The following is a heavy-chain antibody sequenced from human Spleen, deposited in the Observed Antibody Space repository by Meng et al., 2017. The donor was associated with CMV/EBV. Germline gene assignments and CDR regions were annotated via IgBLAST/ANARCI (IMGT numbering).Heavy chain of an antibody. J-gene: IGHJ6*02. V-gene: IGHV1-69*10. CDR1: GYTFTSYD. D-gene: IGHD7-27*01. CDR3: ARAKWGSYGMDV. Sequence: SVKVSCKASGYTFTSYDINWVRQATGQGLEWMGGIIPILGIANYAQKFQGRVTITADKSTSTAYMELSSLRSEDTAVYYCARAKWGSYGMDVWGQGTTVTVSS. CDR2: IIPILGIA.